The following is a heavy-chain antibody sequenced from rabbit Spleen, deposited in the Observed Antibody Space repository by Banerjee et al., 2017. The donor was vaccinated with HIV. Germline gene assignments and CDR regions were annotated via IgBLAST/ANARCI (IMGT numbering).Heavy chain of an antibody. V-gene: IGHV1S40*01. CDR3: ARVSETSGWGEDL. Sequence: QQLVESGGGLVQPGASLTLTCTASGVSFSSAYYMCWVRQAPGKGLEWIACIDSGSSGFTYFASWAKGRFTISKTSSTTVTLQMTSLTVADTATYFCARVSETSGWGEDLWGPGTLVTVS. CDR2: IDSGSSGFT. CDR1: GVSFSSAYY. J-gene: IGHJ6*01. D-gene: IGHD4-1*01.